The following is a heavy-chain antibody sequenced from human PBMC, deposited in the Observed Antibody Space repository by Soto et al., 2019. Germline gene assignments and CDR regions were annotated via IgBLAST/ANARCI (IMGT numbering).Heavy chain of an antibody. CDR1: GFTFSSYG. V-gene: IGHV3-33*01. CDR2: IWYDGSNK. Sequence: GGSLRLSCAASGFTFSSYGMHWVRQAPGKGLEWVAVIWYDGSNKYYAESVKGRFTISRDNSKNTLYLQMNSLRAEDTAVYYFAREAYCGGDCYYNDAFDIWGQGTMVTVSS. J-gene: IGHJ3*02. CDR3: AREAYCGGDCYYNDAFDI. D-gene: IGHD2-21*02.